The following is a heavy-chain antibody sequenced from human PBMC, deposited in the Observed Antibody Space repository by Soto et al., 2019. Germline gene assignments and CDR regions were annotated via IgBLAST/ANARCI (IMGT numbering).Heavy chain of an antibody. CDR3: AKAKGTIFGVVNGMDV. D-gene: IGHD3-3*01. CDR1: GFTFSSYA. V-gene: IGHV3-23*01. Sequence: GGSLRLSCAASGFTFSSYAMSWVSQGPGKGLEWVSAISGSGGITYCADSVKGRFTISRDNSKNTLYMQMNSLRAEDTAVYYCAKAKGTIFGVVNGMDVWGQGTTDTVSS. CDR2: ISGSGGIT. J-gene: IGHJ6*02.